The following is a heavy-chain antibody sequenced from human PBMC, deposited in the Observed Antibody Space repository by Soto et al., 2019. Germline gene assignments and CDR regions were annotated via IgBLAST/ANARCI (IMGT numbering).Heavy chain of an antibody. Sequence: EALSLTCSVSVGSISSPTYYWGWIRQPPGKGLEWIGSIYYSGSTYYSPSLKSRVTISVDTSKNQFSLKVSSVTAADTAVYYCARLPGITTSRRDYWGQGTLVTVYS. CDR2: IYYSGST. V-gene: IGHV4-39*01. D-gene: IGHD1-1*01. CDR1: VGSISSPTYY. J-gene: IGHJ4*02. CDR3: ARLPGITTSRRDY.